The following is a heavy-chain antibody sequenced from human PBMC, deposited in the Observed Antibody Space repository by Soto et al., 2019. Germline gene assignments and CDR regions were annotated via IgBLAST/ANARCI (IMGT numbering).Heavy chain of an antibody. CDR1: GFTFSDHY. CDR3: TRGGLGSSRSPDY. D-gene: IGHD6-19*01. V-gene: IGHV3-72*01. J-gene: IGHJ4*02. CDR2: IKNKANSYTT. Sequence: EVQLVESGGGLVQPEGSLRLSCAASGFTFSDHYMDWVRQAPGKGLEWVGRIKNKANSYTTEYAAPVKGRFIISRDDSKKSVFLQSIRLKTDDSAVYYCTRGGLGSSRSPDYWCEGILVAVSS.